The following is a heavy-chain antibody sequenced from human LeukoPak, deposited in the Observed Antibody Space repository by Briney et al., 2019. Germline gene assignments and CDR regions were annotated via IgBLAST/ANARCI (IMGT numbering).Heavy chain of an antibody. CDR2: INGRGGST. CDR1: GFTFSNYA. Sequence: SGGSLRLSCAASGFTFSNYAMNWVRQAPGEGLEWVSAINGRGGSTFYADSVKGRFTISRDNSKNPLYLQMNTLRAEDTAVYYCAKTDPADWYYFDYWGQGTLVTVSS. CDR3: AKTDPADWYYFDY. J-gene: IGHJ4*02. D-gene: IGHD3-9*01. V-gene: IGHV3-23*01.